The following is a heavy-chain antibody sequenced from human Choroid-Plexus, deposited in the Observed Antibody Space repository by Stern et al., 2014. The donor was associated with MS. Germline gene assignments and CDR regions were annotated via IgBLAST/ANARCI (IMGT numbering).Heavy chain of an antibody. D-gene: IGHD3-3*01. Sequence: QVQLVQSGAEVKKPGASVKVSCKTSGYIFTGYYIHWVRQAPGQGLEGMAWIKPNTGGTKAAQKFQGRVTMSRDTSISTAYVELSSLTSDDTAVYYCARDQRGITIFGVVTDYYYLGMDVWGQGTTVTVSS. CDR1: GYIFTGYY. CDR2: IKPNTGGT. CDR3: ARDQRGITIFGVVTDYYYLGMDV. V-gene: IGHV1-2*02. J-gene: IGHJ6*02.